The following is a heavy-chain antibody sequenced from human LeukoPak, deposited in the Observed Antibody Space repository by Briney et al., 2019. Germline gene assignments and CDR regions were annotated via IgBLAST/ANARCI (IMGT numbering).Heavy chain of an antibody. CDR1: GFTFNNYA. Sequence: GGSLRLSCAASGFTFNNYAMSWVRQAPGKGLEWVSSISGSGESTYYSDSVKGRFSVSRDNSKNSLYLQMYSLRAEDTAVYYCAKDLALYSGPYSGAYYSPVDYWGQGTLVTVSS. CDR3: AKDLALYSGPYSGAYYSPVDY. D-gene: IGHD1-26*01. V-gene: IGHV3-23*01. J-gene: IGHJ4*02. CDR2: ISGSGEST.